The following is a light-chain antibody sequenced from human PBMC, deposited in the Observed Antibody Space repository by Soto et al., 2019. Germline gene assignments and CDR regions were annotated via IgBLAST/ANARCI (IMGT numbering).Light chain of an antibody. CDR2: GAS. CDR1: QSVSSSY. J-gene: IGKJ1*01. V-gene: IGKV3-20*01. Sequence: EIELTQSPCTLSLSPGERATLSCRASQSVSSSYLAWYQQKPGQAPRLLIFGASSRATGIPDRFSGSGSGTDFTLTISRLEPEDFAVYYCQQYGSSPETFGQGTKVDNK. CDR3: QQYGSSPET.